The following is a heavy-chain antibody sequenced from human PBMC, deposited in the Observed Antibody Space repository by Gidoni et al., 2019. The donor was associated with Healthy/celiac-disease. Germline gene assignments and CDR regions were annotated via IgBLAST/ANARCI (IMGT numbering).Heavy chain of an antibody. CDR3: ARDCRWLRFGDAFDI. J-gene: IGHJ3*02. CDR1: GGSFSGYY. D-gene: IGHD5-12*01. Sequence: QVQLQQRGAGLLKPSETLSLTCAVYGGSFSGYYWSWIRQPPGKGLEWIGEINHSGSTNYNPSLKSRVTISVDTSKNQFSLKLSSVTAADTAVYYCARDCRWLRFGDAFDIWGQGTMVTVSS. CDR2: INHSGST. V-gene: IGHV4-34*01.